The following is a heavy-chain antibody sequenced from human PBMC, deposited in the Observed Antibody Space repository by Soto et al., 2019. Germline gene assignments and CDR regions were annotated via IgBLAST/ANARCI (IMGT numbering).Heavy chain of an antibody. CDR2: ISAYNGNT. CDR1: GYTFTSYG. V-gene: IGHV1-18*01. Sequence: ASVKVSCKASGYTFTSYGISWVRQAPGQGLEWMGWISAYNGNTNYAQKLQGRVTMTTDNSKNTLYLQMNSLRAEDTAVYYCATDDSAVAGIGYWGQGTLVTVSS. D-gene: IGHD6-19*01. J-gene: IGHJ4*02. CDR3: ATDDSAVAGIGY.